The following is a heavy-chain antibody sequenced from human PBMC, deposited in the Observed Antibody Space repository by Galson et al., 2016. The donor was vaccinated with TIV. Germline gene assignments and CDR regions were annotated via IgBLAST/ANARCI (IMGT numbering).Heavy chain of an antibody. CDR2: LSGGATNT. CDR1: GFRFNEYE. J-gene: IGHJ4*02. Sequence: SLRLSCAASGFRFNEYEMSWVRQAPGRGLEWVSALSGGATNTYYSDFVKGRFTISRDNSQNKVFLEMDSLRVDDTAVYYCAKDRGYFEGFDHWGPGTLVTVSS. V-gene: IGHV3-23*01. D-gene: IGHD6-25*01. CDR3: AKDRGYFEGFDH.